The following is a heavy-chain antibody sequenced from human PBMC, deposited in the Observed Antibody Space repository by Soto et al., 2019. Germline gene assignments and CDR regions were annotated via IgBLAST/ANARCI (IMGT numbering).Heavy chain of an antibody. CDR3: AAHGVNFDH. V-gene: IGHV1-58*01. CDR1: GFTFTSSA. J-gene: IGHJ4*02. Sequence: SVKVSCKASGFTFTSSAVQWVRQARGQRLERIGWIGVGSGNRHYAQKFKERVTITRDMSTNTAYMELSSLRSEDTAVYYCAAHGVNFDHWGQGTLVTVSS. CDR2: IGVGSGNR. D-gene: IGHD2-8*01.